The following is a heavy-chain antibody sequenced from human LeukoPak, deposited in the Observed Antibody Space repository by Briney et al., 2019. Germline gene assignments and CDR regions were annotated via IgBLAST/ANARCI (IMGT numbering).Heavy chain of an antibody. CDR1: GYTITDYY. J-gene: IGHJ2*01. Sequence: VASVKVSSKASGYTITDYYLHWVRQAPGQGLEWMGWIIPNTGGTNYAQKFQDWVTMSSDTSISTAYMELSSLRSDDTAVYYCARGSPSYAQWHFDLWGRGTLVTVSS. V-gene: IGHV1-2*04. CDR3: ARGSPSYAQWHFDL. CDR2: IIPNTGGT. D-gene: IGHD2/OR15-2a*01.